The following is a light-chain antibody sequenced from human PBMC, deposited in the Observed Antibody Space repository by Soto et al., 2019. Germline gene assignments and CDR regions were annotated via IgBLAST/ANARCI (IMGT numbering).Light chain of an antibody. V-gene: IGKV3-20*01. CDR2: ASS. CDR3: QQYATSQT. CDR1: QSVSSSY. J-gene: IGKJ1*01. Sequence: EIVLTQSPATLSSSPGERATLSCRASQSVSSSYLACYQQKPGQAPRLLIYASSPRATGIPDRFSGSGSGTDFTLTISRLEPEDFAVYYCQQYATSQTFGQGTKVESK.